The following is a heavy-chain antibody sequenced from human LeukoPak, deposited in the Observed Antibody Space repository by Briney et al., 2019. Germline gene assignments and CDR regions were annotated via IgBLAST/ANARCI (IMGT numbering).Heavy chain of an antibody. J-gene: IGHJ6*02. Sequence: GGSLRLSCAASGFIFSNYAMTWVRQAPGKGLEWVSILGGLSESVYYPDSVKGRFTASRDNSKDTLYLEINRLRGEDTATYYCARRWLGDPYGMDVWGQGTTVTVSS. CDR2: LGGLSESV. V-gene: IGHV3-23*01. D-gene: IGHD3-10*01. CDR3: ARRWLGDPYGMDV. CDR1: GFIFSNYA.